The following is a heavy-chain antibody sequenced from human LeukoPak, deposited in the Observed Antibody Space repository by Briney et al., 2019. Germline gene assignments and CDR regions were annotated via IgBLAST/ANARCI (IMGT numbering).Heavy chain of an antibody. CDR2: INSDGSRT. J-gene: IGHJ4*02. D-gene: IGHD6-13*01. CDR1: GFTFTSYW. Sequence: PGGSPRLSCAASGFTFTSYWMHWVRQAPRKGLVWVSRINSDGSRTTYADAVKGRFTVSRDNAKNTLYLQMNSLRAEDTAVYYCTTTRLADAFYFDYWGQGTLVTVSS. V-gene: IGHV3-74*01. CDR3: TTTRLADAFYFDY.